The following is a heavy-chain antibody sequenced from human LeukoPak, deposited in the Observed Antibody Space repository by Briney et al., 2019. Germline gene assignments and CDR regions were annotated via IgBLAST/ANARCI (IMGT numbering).Heavy chain of an antibody. V-gene: IGHV3-7*01. CDR1: GFIFSSYG. Sequence: AGGSLRLSCAASGFIFSSYGMHWVRQAPGKGLEWVANIKPDGSEKYYVDSVKGRFTISRGNAKNSLYLQMNSLRAEDTAVYYCAGVYWGQGTLVTVSS. CDR3: AGVY. CDR2: IKPDGSEK. J-gene: IGHJ4*02.